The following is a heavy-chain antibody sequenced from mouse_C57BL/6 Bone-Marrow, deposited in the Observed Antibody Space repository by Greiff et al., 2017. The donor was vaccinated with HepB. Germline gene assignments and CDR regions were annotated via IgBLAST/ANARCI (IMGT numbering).Heavy chain of an antibody. CDR1: GYTFTDYE. V-gene: IGHV1-15*01. CDR2: IDPETGGT. CDR3: TREGLRQGFAY. D-gene: IGHD2-4*01. Sequence: VQLVESGAELVRPGASVTLSCKASGYTFTDYEMHWVKQTPVHGLEWIGAIDPETGGTAYNQKFKGKAILTADKSSSTAYMELRSLTSEDSAVYYCTREGLRQGFAYWGQGTLVTVSA. J-gene: IGHJ3*01.